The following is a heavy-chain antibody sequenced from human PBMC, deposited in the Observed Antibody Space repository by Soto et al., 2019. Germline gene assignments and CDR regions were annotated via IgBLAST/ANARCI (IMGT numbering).Heavy chain of an antibody. CDR3: SRGILV. CDR1: GGSIISGGYC. V-gene: IGHV4-31*03. D-gene: IGHD5-18*01. CDR2: ISYGGST. J-gene: IGHJ4*02. Sequence: QVQLQESGPGLVKPSQTLSLTCTVSGGSIISGGYCWSWIRQHPGKGLDWIGCISYGGSTSYNPSLKSRVTISLDTSKNQFSLKLTSVTAADTAVYYCSRGILVWGQGALITVSS.